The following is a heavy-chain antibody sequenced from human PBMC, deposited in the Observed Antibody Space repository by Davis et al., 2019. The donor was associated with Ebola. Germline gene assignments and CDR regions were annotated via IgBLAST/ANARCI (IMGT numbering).Heavy chain of an antibody. CDR1: GYTFTGYY. CDR2: INPNSGGT. CDR3: AREDYGDYSGSAPLLWYYMDV. V-gene: IGHV1-2*02. J-gene: IGHJ6*03. Sequence: ASVKVSCKASGYTFTGYYMHWVRQAPGQGLEWMGWINPNSGGTNYAQKFQGRVTMTRDTSISTAYMELSRLRSDDTAVYYCAREDYGDYSGSAPLLWYYMDVWGKGTTVTVSS. D-gene: IGHD4-17*01.